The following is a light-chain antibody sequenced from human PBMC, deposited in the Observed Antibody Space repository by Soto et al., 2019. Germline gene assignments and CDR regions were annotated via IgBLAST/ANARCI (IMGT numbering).Light chain of an antibody. CDR2: SNS. Sequence: QSVLTQPPSASGTPGQRVTISCSGSSSNIGSNTVNWYQQLPGTAPRLLIYSNSQRPSGVPDRFSGSKSGTSASLAISGLQSEDEADYYCAVWDDTLNGWVFGGGTKRTV. CDR3: AVWDDTLNGWV. J-gene: IGLJ3*02. CDR1: SSNIGSNT. V-gene: IGLV1-44*01.